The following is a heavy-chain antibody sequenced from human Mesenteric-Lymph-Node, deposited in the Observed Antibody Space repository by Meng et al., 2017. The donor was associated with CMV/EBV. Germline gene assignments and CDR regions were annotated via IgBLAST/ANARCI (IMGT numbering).Heavy chain of an antibody. D-gene: IGHD3-16*01. J-gene: IGHJ4*02. V-gene: IGHV3-33*08. Sequence: GESLKISCAASGFIFNDYAMHWVRQAPGRGLEWMAVIWFDGNYEYYAESVNGRFIISRDNSKNMLYLQMNSLRPEDTAVYYCARDDRAGYAGYASPHYWGQGTLVTVSS. CDR3: ARDDRAGYAGYASPHY. CDR2: IWFDGNYE. CDR1: GFIFNDYA.